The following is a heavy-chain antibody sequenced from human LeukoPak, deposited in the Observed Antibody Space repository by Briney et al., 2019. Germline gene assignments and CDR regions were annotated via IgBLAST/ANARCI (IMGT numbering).Heavy chain of an antibody. CDR3: AKDQSSGYYKTFDY. CDR2: ISSSGSTI. Sequence: GGSLRLSCAASGFTFSSYEMNWVRRAPGKGLEWVSYISSSGSTIYYADSVKGRFTISRDNSKNTLYLQMNSRRAEDTAVYYCAKDQSSGYYKTFDYWGRGTLDTVSS. D-gene: IGHD3-22*01. CDR1: GFTFSSYE. J-gene: IGHJ4*02. V-gene: IGHV3-48*03.